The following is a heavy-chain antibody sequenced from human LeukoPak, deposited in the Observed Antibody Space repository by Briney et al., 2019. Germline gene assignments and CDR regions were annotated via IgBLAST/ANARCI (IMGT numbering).Heavy chain of an antibody. CDR1: GFIFSDHH. CDR2: IRNKANSYTT. V-gene: IGHV3-72*01. CDR3: IRVHYNGFSGYYPDY. Sequence: PGGSLRLSCEASGFIFSDHHMDWVRQAPGKGLEWVGRIRNKANSYTTEYAAPVKGRVTISRDDSKNSLYLQMNSLKTEDTALYYCIRVHYNGFSGYYPDYWGQGTLVTVSS. D-gene: IGHD3-22*01. J-gene: IGHJ4*02.